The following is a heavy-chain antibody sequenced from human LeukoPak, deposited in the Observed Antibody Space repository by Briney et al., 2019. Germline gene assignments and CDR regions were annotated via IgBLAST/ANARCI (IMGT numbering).Heavy chain of an antibody. J-gene: IGHJ3*02. D-gene: IGHD3-9*01. CDR1: GGSFSGYY. Sequence: PSETLSLTCAVYGGSFSGYYWSWIRQPPGKGLEWIGEINHSGSTNYNPSPKSRVTISVDTSKNQFSLKLSSVTAADTAVYYCARDVLRYFEKGAFDIWGQGTMVTVSS. CDR3: ARDVLRYFEKGAFDI. V-gene: IGHV4-34*01. CDR2: INHSGST.